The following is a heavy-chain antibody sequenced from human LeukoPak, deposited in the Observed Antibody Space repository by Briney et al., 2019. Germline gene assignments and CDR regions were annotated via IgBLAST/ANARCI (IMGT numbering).Heavy chain of an antibody. D-gene: IGHD3-10*01. Sequence: GRSLRLSCAASGFTFSSYGMHWVRQAPGKGLEWVSSISSSSSYIYYADSVKGRFTISRDNAKNSLYLQMNSLRAEDTAVYYCARYYYGSGSYYSHFDYWGQGTLVTVSS. CDR1: GFTFSSYG. V-gene: IGHV3-21*01. CDR3: ARYYYGSGSYYSHFDY. CDR2: ISSSSSYI. J-gene: IGHJ4*02.